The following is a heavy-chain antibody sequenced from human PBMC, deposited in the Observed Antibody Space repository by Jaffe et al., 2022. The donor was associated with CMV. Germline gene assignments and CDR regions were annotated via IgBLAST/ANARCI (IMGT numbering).Heavy chain of an antibody. CDR1: GFTFSSYG. Sequence: QVQLVESGGGVVQPGRSLRLSCAASGFTFSSYGMHWVRQAPGKGLEWVAVIWYDGSNKYYADSVKGRFTISRDNSKNTLYLQMNSLRAEDTAVYYCARGTAGYYYDSSAHAFDYWGQGTLVTVSS. CDR3: ARGTAGYYYDSSAHAFDY. V-gene: IGHV3-33*01. D-gene: IGHD3-22*01. CDR2: IWYDGSNK. J-gene: IGHJ4*02.